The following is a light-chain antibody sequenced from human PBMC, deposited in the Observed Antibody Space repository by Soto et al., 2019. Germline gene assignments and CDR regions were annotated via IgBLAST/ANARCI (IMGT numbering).Light chain of an antibody. V-gene: IGKV3-11*01. CDR1: QSVGSY. CDR2: DAS. CDR3: QQSTNSPPVT. Sequence: EIVLTQSPATLSLSLGETATLSCRASQSVGSYLAWYQQKPGQAPRLLIYDASTRATDIPARFSGSGAGTDFTLTIRRLEPEDFAVYYCQQSTNSPPVTFGGGTKAEIK. J-gene: IGKJ4*01.